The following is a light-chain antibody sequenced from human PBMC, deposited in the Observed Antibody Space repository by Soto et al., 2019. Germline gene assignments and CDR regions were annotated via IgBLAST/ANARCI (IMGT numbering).Light chain of an antibody. CDR1: QALLDSSNNKDS. V-gene: IGKV4-1*01. J-gene: IGKJ1*01. Sequence: DTVMTQSPYSPALSLGESATIDCSPIQALLDSSNNKDSLSWYQQKPGQHPXXLXYWTSTREFGVPDRFSGSGSGTDFTLTISSLQAEDVAVYYCQQYFNSPRTFGHGTKVDI. CDR3: QQYFNSPRT. CDR2: WTS.